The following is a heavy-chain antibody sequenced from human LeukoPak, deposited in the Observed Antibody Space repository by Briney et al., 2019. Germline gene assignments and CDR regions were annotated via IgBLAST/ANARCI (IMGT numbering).Heavy chain of an antibody. CDR2: ISGSGGST. CDR3: AKPIYTSSWYLFDY. V-gene: IGHV3-23*01. CDR1: GFTFSSYS. Sequence: GGSLRLSCAASGFTFSSYSMSWVRQAPGKGLEWVSAISGSGGSTYSADSVKGRFTISRDNSKNTLYLQMNSLRAEDSAIYYCAKPIYTSSWYLFDYWGQGTLVTVSS. D-gene: IGHD6-13*01. J-gene: IGHJ4*02.